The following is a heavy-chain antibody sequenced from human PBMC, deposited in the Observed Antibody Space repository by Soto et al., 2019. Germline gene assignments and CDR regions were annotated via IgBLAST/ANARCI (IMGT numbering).Heavy chain of an antibody. D-gene: IGHD3-10*01. CDR3: SRCASGTPDRYGMDV. CDR2: TYYRSKWYN. J-gene: IGHJ6*02. CDR1: GDSVSSNRGA. Sequence: SQTLSLTRAISGDSVSSNRGAWDWIRQSPSRGLEWLGRTYYRSKWYNEYAVSVKSRITIKPDTSKNQFSLHLNSVTPDDTAVYYCSRCASGTPDRYGMDVWGQGTTVTVSS. V-gene: IGHV6-1*01.